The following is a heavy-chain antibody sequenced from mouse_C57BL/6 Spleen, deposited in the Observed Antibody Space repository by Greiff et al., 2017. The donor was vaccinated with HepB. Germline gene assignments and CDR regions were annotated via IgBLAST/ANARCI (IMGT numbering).Heavy chain of an antibody. J-gene: IGHJ2*01. CDR3: ARDRGYEDFDY. CDR2: ISDGGSYT. D-gene: IGHD3-1*01. CDR1: GFTFSSYA. V-gene: IGHV5-4*01. Sequence: EVKVVESGGGLVKPGGSLKLSCAASGFTFSSYAMSWVRQTPEKRLEWVATISDGGSYTYYPDNVKGRFTISRDNAKNNLYLQMSHLKSEDTAMYYCARDRGYEDFDYWGQGTTLTVSS.